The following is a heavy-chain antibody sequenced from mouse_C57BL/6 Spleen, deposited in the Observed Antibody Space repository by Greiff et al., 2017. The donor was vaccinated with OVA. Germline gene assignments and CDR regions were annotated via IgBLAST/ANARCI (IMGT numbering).Heavy chain of an antibody. D-gene: IGHD1-1*01. CDR3: APITTVPPYSFDY. J-gene: IGHJ2*01. CDR2: IDPANGNT. V-gene: IGHV14-3*01. Sequence: VQLQQSVAELVRPGASVKLSCTASGFNIKNTYMHWVKQRPEQGLEWIGRIDPANGNTKYAPKFQGKATITADTSSNTAYLQLSSLTSEDTAIYYCAPITTVPPYSFDYWGQGTTLTVSS. CDR1: GFNIKNTY.